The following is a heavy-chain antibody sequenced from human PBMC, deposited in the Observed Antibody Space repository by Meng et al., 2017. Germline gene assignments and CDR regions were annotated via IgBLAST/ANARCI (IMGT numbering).Heavy chain of an antibody. CDR1: GGTISGSNW. CDR2: IYHSGST. D-gene: IGHD7-27*01. V-gene: IGHV4-4*02. Sequence: ESGPVLVQPSGTPALTCAGSGGTISGSNWWSWVRQPPGKGLEWIGEIYHSGSTNYNPSLKSRVTISVDKSKNQFSLKLSSVTAADTAVYYCARIGDWGSTRYFDYWGQGTLVTVSS. CDR3: ARIGDWGSTRYFDY. J-gene: IGHJ4*02.